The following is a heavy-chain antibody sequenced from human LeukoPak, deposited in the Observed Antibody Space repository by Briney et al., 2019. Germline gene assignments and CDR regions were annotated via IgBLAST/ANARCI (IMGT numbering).Heavy chain of an antibody. CDR3: ARSIAAAGTDSYYYYYYMDV. J-gene: IGHJ6*03. V-gene: IGHV4-61*02. CDR2: IYTSGST. D-gene: IGHD6-13*01. Sequence: SETLSLTCAVSGGSISSNSYYWGWIRQPAGKGLEWIGRIYTSGSTNYNPSLKSRVTISVDTSKNQFSLKLSSVTAADTAVYYCARSIAAAGTDSYYYYYYMDVWGKGTTVTISS. CDR1: GGSISSNSYY.